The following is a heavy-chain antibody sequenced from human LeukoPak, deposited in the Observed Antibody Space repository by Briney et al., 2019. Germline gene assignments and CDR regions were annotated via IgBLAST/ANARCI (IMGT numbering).Heavy chain of an antibody. D-gene: IGHD2-2*01. Sequence: GESLKISCKGSGYSFTSYWIGWVRQLPGKALEWMGIIYPGDSDTRYSPSFQGQVTISADKSISTAYLQWSSLKSSDTAMYYCARVGVPTAGYFDYWGQGALVTVSS. CDR2: IYPGDSDT. CDR1: GYSFTSYW. V-gene: IGHV5-51*01. CDR3: ARVGVPTAGYFDY. J-gene: IGHJ4*02.